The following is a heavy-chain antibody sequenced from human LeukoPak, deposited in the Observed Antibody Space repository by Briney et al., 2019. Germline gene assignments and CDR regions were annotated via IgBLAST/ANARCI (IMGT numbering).Heavy chain of an antibody. Sequence: LRLSCAASGFTFSSYAMHWIRQPPGKGLEWVGYISYSGSTNYNPSLKSRVTISQDTSKNQFSLKLRSVTAADTAVYYCARSSYYYGADAFDIWGQGTMVTVSS. V-gene: IGHV4-59*01. D-gene: IGHD3-10*01. CDR1: GFTFSSYA. CDR2: ISYSGST. J-gene: IGHJ3*02. CDR3: ARSSYYYGADAFDI.